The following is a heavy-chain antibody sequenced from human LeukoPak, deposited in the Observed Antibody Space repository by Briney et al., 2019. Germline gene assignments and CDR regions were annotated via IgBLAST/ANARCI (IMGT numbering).Heavy chain of an antibody. CDR2: INAGNGNT. J-gene: IGHJ4*02. Sequence: ASVKVSCKASGYTLTSYAMHWVRQAPGQRLEWMGWINAGNGNTKYSQKFQSRVTITRDTSASTAYMELSSLRSEDTAVYYCARDLPPYYYDSSGYWSFDYWGQGTLVTVSS. CDR1: GYTLTSYA. V-gene: IGHV1-3*01. D-gene: IGHD3-22*01. CDR3: ARDLPPYYYDSSGYWSFDY.